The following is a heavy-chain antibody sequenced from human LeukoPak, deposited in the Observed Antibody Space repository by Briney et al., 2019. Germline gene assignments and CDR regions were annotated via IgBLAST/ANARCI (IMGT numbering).Heavy chain of an antibody. J-gene: IGHJ4*02. CDR3: AKDKGIAAAGLIDY. D-gene: IGHD6-13*01. V-gene: IGHV3-9*01. Sequence: GRSLRLSCAASGFTFDDYAMPWVRHAPGKGLEWVSGISWNSGSIGYADSVKGRFTISRDNAKNSLYLQMNSLRAEDTALYYCAKDKGIAAAGLIDYWGQGTLVTVSS. CDR2: ISWNSGSI. CDR1: GFTFDDYA.